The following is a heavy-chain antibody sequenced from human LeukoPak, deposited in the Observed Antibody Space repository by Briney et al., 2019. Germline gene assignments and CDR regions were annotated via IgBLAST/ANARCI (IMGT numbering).Heavy chain of an antibody. CDR2: ISYDGSNK. CDR3: ARVGDSSGYSPIIAFDY. CDR1: GFTFSSYA. V-gene: IGHV3-30*04. J-gene: IGHJ4*02. D-gene: IGHD3-22*01. Sequence: GGSLRLSCAASGFTFSSYAMHWVRQAPGKGLEWVAVISYDGSNKYYADSVKGRFTISRDNSKNTLYLQMNSLKAEDTAVYYCARVGDSSGYSPIIAFDYWGQGTLVTVSS.